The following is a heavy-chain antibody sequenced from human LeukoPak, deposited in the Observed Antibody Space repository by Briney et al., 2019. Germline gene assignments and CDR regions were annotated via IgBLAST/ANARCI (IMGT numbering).Heavy chain of an antibody. CDR1: GFTFSSYS. D-gene: IGHD3-22*01. CDR2: ISSSSSYI. CDR3: ARDAYYDSGGYNWFDP. J-gene: IGHJ5*02. Sequence: GGSLRLSCAASGFTFSSYSMNWVRQAPGKGLEWVSTISSSSSYIYYADSVKGRFTISRDNAKNSLYLQMNSLRAEDTAVYYCARDAYYDSGGYNWFDPWGQGTLVTVSS. V-gene: IGHV3-21*01.